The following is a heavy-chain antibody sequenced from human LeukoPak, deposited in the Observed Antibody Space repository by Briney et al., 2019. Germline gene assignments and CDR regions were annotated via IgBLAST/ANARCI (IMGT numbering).Heavy chain of an antibody. V-gene: IGHV1-2*02. CDR1: GYTFTGYY. J-gene: IGHJ4*02. CDR2: INPNSGGT. CDR3: ARGPYYYGSGSYFVDH. D-gene: IGHD3-10*01. Sequence: ASVKVSCKASGYTFTGYYMHWVRQAPGQGLEWMGWINPNSGGTNYAQKFQGRVTMTRDTSISTAYMELSRLRSDDTAVYYCARGPYYYGSGSYFVDHWGQGTLVTVFS.